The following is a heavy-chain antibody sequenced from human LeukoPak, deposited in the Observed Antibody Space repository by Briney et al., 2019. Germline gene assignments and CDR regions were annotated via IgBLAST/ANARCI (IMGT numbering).Heavy chain of an antibody. D-gene: IGHD3-22*01. CDR3: AKTGDYYDSSDSYRPDVFDI. CDR1: RFTFSTYA. V-gene: IGHV3-23*01. Sequence: GGSLRLSCAASRFTFSTYAMSWVRQAPGKGLEGVSSVSGSGVNTYYADSVTGRFTISRDNSKNTLYLQMNSLRAEDTAVYYCAKTGDYYDSSDSYRPDVFDIWGQGTMVTVSS. CDR2: VSGSGVNT. J-gene: IGHJ3*02.